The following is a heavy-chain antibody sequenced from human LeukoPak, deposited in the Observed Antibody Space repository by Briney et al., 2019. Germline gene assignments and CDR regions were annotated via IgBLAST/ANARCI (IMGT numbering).Heavy chain of an antibody. J-gene: IGHJ4*02. CDR1: GFTFSSYW. CDR2: IKQDGSEK. CDR3: ACTRYCSSTSCYSWNY. D-gene: IGHD2-2*01. Sequence: GGSLRLSCAASGFTFSSYWMSWVRQAPGKGLEWVANIKQDGSEKYYVDSVKGRFTISRDNAKNSLYLQMSSLRAEDTAVYYCACTRYCSSTSCYSWNYWGQGTLVTVSS. V-gene: IGHV3-7*01.